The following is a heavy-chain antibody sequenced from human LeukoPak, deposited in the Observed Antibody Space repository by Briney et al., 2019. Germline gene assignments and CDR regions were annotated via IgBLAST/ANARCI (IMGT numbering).Heavy chain of an antibody. V-gene: IGHV4-30-2*01. Sequence: PSQTLSLTCAVSGGSISSGGYSWSWIRHPPGKGLEWIGYIYHSGSTYYNPSLKSRVTISVDRSKNQFSLKLSSVTAADTAVYYCARTYDYVWGSYRQDAFDIWGQGTMVTVSS. CDR2: IYHSGST. CDR3: ARTYDYVWGSYRQDAFDI. CDR1: GGSISSGGYS. J-gene: IGHJ3*02. D-gene: IGHD3-16*02.